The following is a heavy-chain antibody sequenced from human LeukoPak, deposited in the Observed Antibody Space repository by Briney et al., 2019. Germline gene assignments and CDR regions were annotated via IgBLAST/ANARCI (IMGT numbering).Heavy chain of an antibody. Sequence: SETLSLTCTVSGGSISNDYWSWIRQPPGNGLEWIGYISDIGRTNYNASLKSRITISRDTSKNLFSLKVNSVTAADTAVYYCARQVQLVQFDYWGQATLVTVSS. D-gene: IGHD6-13*01. CDR3: ARQVQLVQFDY. CDR1: GGSISNDY. J-gene: IGHJ4*02. V-gene: IGHV4-59*08. CDR2: ISDIGRT.